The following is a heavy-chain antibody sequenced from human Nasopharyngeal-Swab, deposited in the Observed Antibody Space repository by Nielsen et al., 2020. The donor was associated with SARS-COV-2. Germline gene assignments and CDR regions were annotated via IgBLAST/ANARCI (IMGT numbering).Heavy chain of an antibody. D-gene: IGHD2-2*01. CDR2: INPNSGGT. V-gene: IGHV1-2*06. Sequence: AAVKVSCKASGYTFIGYYMHWVGQAPGQGLEWMGRINPNSGGTNYAQKFQGRVTMTRDTSISTAYMELSSLISEDTAVYYCAGGPGCSSASCPSGWNYWGQGTLVTVSS. J-gene: IGHJ4*02. CDR3: AGGPGCSSASCPSGWNY. CDR1: GYTFIGYY.